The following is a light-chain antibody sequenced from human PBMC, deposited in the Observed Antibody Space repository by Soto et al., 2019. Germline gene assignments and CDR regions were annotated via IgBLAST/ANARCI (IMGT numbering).Light chain of an antibody. Sequence: QAVVTQPPSVSGAPGQRVTISCTGSSSNIGAGYAVHWYQQLPGTAPRLLMYGNTNRPSGVPDRFSASKSGTSASLAITGLQAEDEAEYYCQSYDSSLSAWVFGGGTQLTVL. V-gene: IGLV1-40*01. J-gene: IGLJ3*02. CDR2: GNT. CDR3: QSYDSSLSAWV. CDR1: SSNIGAGYA.